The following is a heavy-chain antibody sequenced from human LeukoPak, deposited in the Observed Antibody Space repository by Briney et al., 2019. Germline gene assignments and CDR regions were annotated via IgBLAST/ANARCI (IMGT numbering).Heavy chain of an antibody. CDR1: GGSISSSSYY. D-gene: IGHD2-2*01. Sequence: SETLSLTCTVSGGSISSSSYYWGWIRQPPGKGLEWIGSIYYSGSTYYNPSLKSRVTISVDTSKNQFSLKLSSVTAADTAVYYCARGRRVVVPAAMIARAFDIWGQGTMVTVSS. V-gene: IGHV4-39*07. CDR3: ARGRRVVVPAAMIARAFDI. J-gene: IGHJ3*02. CDR2: IYYSGST.